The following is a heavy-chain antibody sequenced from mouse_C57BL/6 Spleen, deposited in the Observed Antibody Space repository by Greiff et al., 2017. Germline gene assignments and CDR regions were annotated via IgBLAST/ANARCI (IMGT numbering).Heavy chain of an antibody. J-gene: IGHJ3*01. CDR2: IRSKSNNYAT. CDR1: GFSFNTYA. CDR3: VRHGGAYDGYYDWFAY. D-gene: IGHD2-3*01. Sequence: EVQVVESGGGLVQPKGSLKLSCAASGFSFNTYAMNWVRQAPGTGLEWVARIRSKSNNYATYYADSVKDRFTISRDDSESMLYLQMNNLKTEDTAMYYCVRHGGAYDGYYDWFAYWGQGTLVTVSA. V-gene: IGHV10-1*01.